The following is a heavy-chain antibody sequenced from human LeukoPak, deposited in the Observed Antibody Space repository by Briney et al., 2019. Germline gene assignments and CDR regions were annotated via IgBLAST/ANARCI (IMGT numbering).Heavy chain of an antibody. V-gene: IGHV3-48*01. CDR2: ISSSSSTI. CDR3: ARAATGWYSPIDY. J-gene: IGHJ4*02. CDR1: GFIVSGDF. Sequence: GGSLRLSCAASGFIVSGDFMSWVRQAPGTGLEWISYISSSSSTINYADSVKGRFTISRDNAKNSLYLQMNSLRAEDTAVYYCARAATGWYSPIDYWGQGTLVTVSS. D-gene: IGHD6-19*01.